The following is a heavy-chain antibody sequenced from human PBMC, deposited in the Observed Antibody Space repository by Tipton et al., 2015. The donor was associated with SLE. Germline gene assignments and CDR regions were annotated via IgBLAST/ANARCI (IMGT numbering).Heavy chain of an antibody. D-gene: IGHD4-11*01. Sequence: TLSLTCTVSGGSISSYYWSWIRQPPGKGLEWIGYIDYSGSTNYNPSLKSRVTISLDPSKNQFSLNLSSVTAADSSVYYCARAQEDYYLDLWGRGTLVTVSS. V-gene: IGHV4-59*12. CDR2: IDYSGST. CDR1: GGSISSYY. J-gene: IGHJ2*01. CDR3: ARAQEDYYLDL.